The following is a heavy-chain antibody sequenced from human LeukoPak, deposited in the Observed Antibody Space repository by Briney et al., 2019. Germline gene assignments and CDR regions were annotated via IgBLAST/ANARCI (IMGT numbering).Heavy chain of an antibody. CDR2: ISSDGGST. J-gene: IGHJ4*02. CDR3: AKDQGAYYDILTGYASPSY. D-gene: IGHD3-9*01. Sequence: GGSLRLSCAASGFTFSDYAMHWVRQAPGKGLEYVSAISSDGGSTYYANSVEGRFTISRDNSKNTLYLQMGCLRAEDMAVYYCAKDQGAYYDILTGYASPSYWGQGTLVTVSS. CDR1: GFTFSDYA. V-gene: IGHV3-64*01.